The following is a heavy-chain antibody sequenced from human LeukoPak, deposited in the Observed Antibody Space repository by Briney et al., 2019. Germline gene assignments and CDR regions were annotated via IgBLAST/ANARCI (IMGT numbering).Heavy chain of an antibody. J-gene: IGHJ4*02. D-gene: IGHD2-15*01. CDR1: GFTVSSNY. CDR3: AGYCSGGSCSDY. Sequence: GGSPRLSCAASGFTVSSNYMSWVRQAPGKRLEWVSVIYSGGSTYYADSVKGRFTISRDNSKNTLYLQMNSLRAEDTAVYYRAGYCSGGSCSDYWGQGTLVTVSS. V-gene: IGHV3-66*02. CDR2: IYSGGST.